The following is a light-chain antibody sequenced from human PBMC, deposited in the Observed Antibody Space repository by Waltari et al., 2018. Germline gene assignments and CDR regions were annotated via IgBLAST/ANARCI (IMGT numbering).Light chain of an antibody. Sequence: DFVMTQSPDSLAVSLGERATINCKSSQTLLYSANKKDYLAWYQQKRGQPPQLITTWASVRPSGVPDRFSGSKSGTSATLTISGLQSEDEADYYCAAWFDSLNGWVFGGGTKV. V-gene: IGKV4-1*01. CDR1: QTLLYSANKKDY. CDR2: WAS. CDR3: AAWFDSLNGWV. J-gene: IGKJ4*02.